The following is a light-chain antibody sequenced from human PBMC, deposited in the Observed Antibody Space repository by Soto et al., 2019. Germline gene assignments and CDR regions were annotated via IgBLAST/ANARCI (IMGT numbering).Light chain of an antibody. J-gene: IGKJ1*01. CDR1: QSISSW. CDR2: DAS. V-gene: IGKV1-5*01. Sequence: DIQMTQSPSTLSASVGDRVTITCRASQSISSWLAWYQQKPGKAPKLLIYDASSLESGAPSRFSGSGSGTEFTLTISSLQPDDFATYYCQQYTNYWTFGQGTKVEIK. CDR3: QQYTNYWT.